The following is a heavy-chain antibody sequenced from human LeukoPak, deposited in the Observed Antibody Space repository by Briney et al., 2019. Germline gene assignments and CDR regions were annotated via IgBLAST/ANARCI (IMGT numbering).Heavy chain of an antibody. CDR1: GFTFTTHG. J-gene: IGHJ4*02. V-gene: IGHV3-7*01. D-gene: IGHD3-16*01. Sequence: GGSLRLSCAASGFTFTTHGMHWVRQAPGKGLEWVANIKQAGSENSYVDSVKGRFTISRDNAKNSLYLQVNSLRAEDTAVYYCARVRGDFYLDYWGQGTLVTVSS. CDR3: ARVRGDFYLDY. CDR2: IKQAGSEN.